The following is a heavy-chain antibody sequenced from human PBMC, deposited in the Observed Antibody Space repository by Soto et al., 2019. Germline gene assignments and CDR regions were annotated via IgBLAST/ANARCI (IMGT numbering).Heavy chain of an antibody. CDR2: ISAYNGNT. J-gene: IGHJ4*02. CDR3: AGGEYGIAARPPDY. D-gene: IGHD6-6*01. CDR1: GGTFSSYG. Sequence: GASVKVSCKASGGTFSSYGISWVRQAPGQGLEWMGWISAYNGNTNYAQKLRGTVTMTTDTSTSTAYTDLRSLRSEDTAVYYCAGGEYGIAARPPDYWGQGTLVTVSS. V-gene: IGHV1-18*01.